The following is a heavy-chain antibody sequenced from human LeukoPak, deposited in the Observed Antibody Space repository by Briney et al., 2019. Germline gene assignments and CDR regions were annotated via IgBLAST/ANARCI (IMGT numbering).Heavy chain of an antibody. CDR3: ASANYYGSGSYSGTGDY. CDR1: GGTFSSYA. CDR2: IIPILGIA. J-gene: IGHJ4*02. D-gene: IGHD3-10*01. Sequence: GSSVKVSCKACGGTFSSYAISWVRQAPGQGLEWMGRIIPILGIANYAQKFQGRVTITSDKSTSTAYMELSSLRSEDTAVYSCASANYYGSGSYSGTGDYWGQGXLVTXSS. V-gene: IGHV1-69*04.